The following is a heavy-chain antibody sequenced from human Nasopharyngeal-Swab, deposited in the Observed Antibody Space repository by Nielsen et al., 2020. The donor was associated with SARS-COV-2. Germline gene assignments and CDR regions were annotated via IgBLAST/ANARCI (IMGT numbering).Heavy chain of an antibody. Sequence: GGSLRLSCAASGFNFSSYSMNWVRQAPGKGLEWVSSINSASNYIFYADSRKGRFTISRDNAWNSLYLQMDSLRAEDTAVYYCTRDAGTDVATATTTDSDAFNIWGQGTMVIVSP. V-gene: IGHV3-21*01. J-gene: IGHJ3*02. D-gene: IGHD5-18*01. CDR1: GFNFSSYS. CDR3: TRDAGTDVATATTTDSDAFNI. CDR2: INSASNYI.